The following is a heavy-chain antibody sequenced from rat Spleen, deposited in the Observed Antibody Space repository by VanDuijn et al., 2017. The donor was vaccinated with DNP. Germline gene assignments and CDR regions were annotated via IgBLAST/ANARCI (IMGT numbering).Heavy chain of an antibody. D-gene: IGHD1-1*01. J-gene: IGHJ3*01. V-gene: IGHV2-34*01. Sequence: QVQLKESGPGLVQPSETLSLTCTVSGFSLTSYSVSWVRQPSGKGPEWMGRMWYDGDTAYNSALKSRLSISRDTSKNQVFLKMDSVQSEDTAMYFCARDSGIKADWGQGTLVTVSS. CDR2: MWYDGDT. CDR1: GFSLTSYS. CDR3: ARDSGIKAD.